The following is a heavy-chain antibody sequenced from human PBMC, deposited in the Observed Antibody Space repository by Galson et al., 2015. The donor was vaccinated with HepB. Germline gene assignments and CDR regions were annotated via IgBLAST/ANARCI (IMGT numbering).Heavy chain of an antibody. CDR3: ARRIAVAGDPVIFQH. Sequence: SLRLSCAASGFTFSSYSMNWVRQAPGKGLEWVSYISSSSSTIYYADSVKGRFTISRDNAKNSLYLQMNSLRDEDTAVYYCARRIAVAGDPVIFQHWGQGTLVTVSS. CDR2: ISSSSSTI. J-gene: IGHJ1*01. CDR1: GFTFSSYS. V-gene: IGHV3-48*02. D-gene: IGHD6-19*01.